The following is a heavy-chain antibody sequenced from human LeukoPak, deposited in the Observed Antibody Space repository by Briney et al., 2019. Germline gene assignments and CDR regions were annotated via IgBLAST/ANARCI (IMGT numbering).Heavy chain of an antibody. CDR3: ARAYRITIFGVVIPTPNDY. CDR2: INHSGST. Sequence: SETLSLTCAVYGGSFSGYYWSWIRQPPGKGLEWIGEINHSGSTNYNPSLKSRVTISVDTSKNQFSLKLSSVTAADTAVYYCARAYRITIFGVVIPTPNDYWGQGTLVTVSS. CDR1: GGSFSGYY. D-gene: IGHD3-3*01. J-gene: IGHJ4*02. V-gene: IGHV4-34*01.